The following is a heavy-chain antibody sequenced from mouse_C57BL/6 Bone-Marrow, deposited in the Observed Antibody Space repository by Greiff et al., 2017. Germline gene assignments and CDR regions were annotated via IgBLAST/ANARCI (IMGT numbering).Heavy chain of an antibody. D-gene: IGHD1-1*01. V-gene: IGHV1-82*01. J-gene: IGHJ4*01. CDR3: ARFGSSPYYYAMDY. Sequence: QVQLKESGPELVKPGASVKISCKASGYAFSSSWMNWVKQRPGKGLEWIGRIYPGDGDTNYNGKFKGKATLTADKSSSTAYMQLSSLTSEDSAVYFCARFGSSPYYYAMDYGGQGTSVTVSS. CDR1: GYAFSSSW. CDR2: IYPGDGDT.